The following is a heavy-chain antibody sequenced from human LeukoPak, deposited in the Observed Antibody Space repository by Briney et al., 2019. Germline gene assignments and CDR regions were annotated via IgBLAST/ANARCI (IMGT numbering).Heavy chain of an antibody. CDR2: IYYSGST. CDR1: GGSISSSSYY. D-gene: IGHD5-12*01. CDR3: AKMDIVATIYWFDP. Sequence: SETLSLTCTVSGGSISSSSYYWGWIRQPPGKGLEWIGSIYYSGSTYYNPSLKSRVTISVDTSKNQFSLKLSSVTAADTAGYYCAKMDIVATIYWFDPWGQGTLVTVSS. V-gene: IGHV4-39*07. J-gene: IGHJ5*02.